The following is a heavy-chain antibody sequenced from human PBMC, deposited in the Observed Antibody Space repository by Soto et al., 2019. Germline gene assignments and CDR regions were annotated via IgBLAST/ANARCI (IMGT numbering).Heavy chain of an antibody. D-gene: IGHD6-6*01. V-gene: IGHV3-9*01. CDR3: AKSIAARRDGMDV. Sequence: EVQLVESGGGLVQPGRSLRLSCAASGFTFDDYAMHWVRQAPGKGLEWVSGISWNSGSIGYADSVKGRFTISRDNAKNYLYLQMNSLRAEDTALYYCAKSIAARRDGMDVWGQGTTVTVSS. CDR2: ISWNSGSI. CDR1: GFTFDDYA. J-gene: IGHJ6*02.